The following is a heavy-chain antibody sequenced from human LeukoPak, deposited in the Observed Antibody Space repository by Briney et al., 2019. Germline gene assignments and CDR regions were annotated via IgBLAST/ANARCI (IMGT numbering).Heavy chain of an antibody. Sequence: GGSLRLSCAASGFTFSSYWMHWVRHAPGKGLVWVSRINSDGSSTSYADSVKGRFTISRDNPKNTVYLQMNSLRTEDTAVYFCAREGSGLVIHAFDIWGQGTMVTVSS. D-gene: IGHD3/OR15-3a*01. CDR3: AREGSGLVIHAFDI. CDR2: INSDGSST. J-gene: IGHJ3*02. CDR1: GFTFSSYW. V-gene: IGHV3-74*01.